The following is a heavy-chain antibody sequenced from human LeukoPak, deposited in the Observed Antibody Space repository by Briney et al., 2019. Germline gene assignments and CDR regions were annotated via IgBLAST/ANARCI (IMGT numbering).Heavy chain of an antibody. D-gene: IGHD7-27*01. CDR1: GFTLSSFW. V-gene: IGHV3-7*01. CDR2: IRQDGSEK. J-gene: IGHJ5*02. CDR3: VREDLGTGWFAP. Sequence: GGSLRLSCAASGFTLSSFWMAWVRQAPGKGLEWVANIRQDGSEKYHVDSVKGRFTISRDNAKNSLSLQMNSLRAEDTAVYYCVREDLGTGWFAPWGQGNLVTVSS.